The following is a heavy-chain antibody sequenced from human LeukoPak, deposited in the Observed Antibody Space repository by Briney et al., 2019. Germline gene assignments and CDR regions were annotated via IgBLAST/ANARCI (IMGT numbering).Heavy chain of an antibody. V-gene: IGHV3-30*02. Sequence: PGGSLRLSCAASGFTFSSYGMHWVRQAPGKGLEWVAFIRNDGSNKYYADSVKGRFTISRDNSKNTLYLQMNSLRAEDTAVYYCAKADGRDYFDYWGQGTLVTVSS. CDR1: GFTFSSYG. J-gene: IGHJ4*02. D-gene: IGHD1-14*01. CDR2: IRNDGSNK. CDR3: AKADGRDYFDY.